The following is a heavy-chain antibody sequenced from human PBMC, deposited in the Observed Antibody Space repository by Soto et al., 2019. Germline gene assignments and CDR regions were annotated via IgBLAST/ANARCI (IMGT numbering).Heavy chain of an antibody. V-gene: IGHV3-15*01. CDR3: TTRWTYGMDV. CDR1: GFTFSSYS. J-gene: IGHJ6*02. CDR2: IKSKTDGGTT. Sequence: GGSLRLSCAASGFTFSSYSMNWVRQAPGKGLEWVGRIKSKTDGGTTDYAAPVKGRFTISRDDSKTTLYLQMNSLKTEDTAVYYCTTRWTYGMDVWGQGTTVTVSS.